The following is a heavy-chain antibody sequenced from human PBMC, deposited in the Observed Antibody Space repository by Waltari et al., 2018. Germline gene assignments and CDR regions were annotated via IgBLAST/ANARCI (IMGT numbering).Heavy chain of an antibody. D-gene: IGHD2-8*02. CDR3: VRLEDCTGPGGNCYSGAPFAVDV. CDR1: GGSLRGSY. CDR2: INHSPNS. J-gene: IGHJ6*02. Sequence: QVHLQQWGAGLLRPSETLSLICAVYGGSLRGSYLGWIPQPPGKGLEWIGEINHSPNSNYNPSLRSRVHMSIDTSQNQFSLQLTSVTAADTGVYYCVRLEDCTGPGGNCYSGAPFAVDVWGQGTTVTVPS. V-gene: IGHV4-34*01.